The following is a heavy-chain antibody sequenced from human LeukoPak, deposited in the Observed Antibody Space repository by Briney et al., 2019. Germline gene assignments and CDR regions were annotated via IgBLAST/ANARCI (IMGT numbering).Heavy chain of an antibody. V-gene: IGHV5-10-1*01. CDR3: ARVEYYDSSGYLTFDI. CDR1: GYSFTSYW. D-gene: IGHD3-22*01. Sequence: GESLKISCKGSGYSFTSYWISWVRQMPGKGLEWMGRIDPSDSYTNYSPSFQGHVTISADKSISTAYLQWSSLKASDTAMYYCARVEYYDSSGYLTFDIWGQGTTVTVSS. J-gene: IGHJ3*02. CDR2: IDPSDSYT.